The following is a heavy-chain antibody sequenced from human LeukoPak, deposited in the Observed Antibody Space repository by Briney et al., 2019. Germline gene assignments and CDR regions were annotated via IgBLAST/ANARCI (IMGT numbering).Heavy chain of an antibody. CDR2: IKQDGSEK. CDR1: GFTFSSYE. J-gene: IGHJ4*02. CDR3: ARDKTGTYYFDY. D-gene: IGHD3-10*01. Sequence: PGGSLRLSCAASGFTFSSYEMNWVRQAPGKGLEWVANIKQDGSEKYYVDSVKGRFTISRDNAKNSLYLQMNSLRAEDTAVYYCARDKTGTYYFDYWGQGTLVTVSS. V-gene: IGHV3-7*03.